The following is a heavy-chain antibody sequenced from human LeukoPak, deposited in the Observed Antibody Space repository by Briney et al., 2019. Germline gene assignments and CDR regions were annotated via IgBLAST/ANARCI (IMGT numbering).Heavy chain of an antibody. CDR2: IHHGGTT. V-gene: IGHV4-59*11. CDR3: ARDSPTWYYDSSGYFDY. Sequence: SETLSLTCTVSDDSINNHFWTWVRQSPGGGLEWIGYIHHGGTTSYNPSLKRRATILLDTSKNQFSLKLSSVTAADTAVYYCARDSPTWYYDSSGYFDYWGQGTLVTVSS. D-gene: IGHD3-22*01. CDR1: DDSINNHF. J-gene: IGHJ4*02.